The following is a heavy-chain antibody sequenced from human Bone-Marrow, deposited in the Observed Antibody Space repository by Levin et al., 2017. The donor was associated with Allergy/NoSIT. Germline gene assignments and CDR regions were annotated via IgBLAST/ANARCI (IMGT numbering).Heavy chain of an antibody. CDR1: GYSFTGQY. Sequence: ASVKVSCRASGYSFTGQYLYWVRQAPGQGLEWMGWINPDTGVTKHAQNFQGRVTVTRDTSLSTVYMEMSSLHYDDTAVYYCARGRGGYSGYDAFDIWGQGTTVTVSS. V-gene: IGHV1-2*02. CDR2: INPDTGVT. D-gene: IGHD5-12*01. J-gene: IGHJ3*02. CDR3: ARGRGGYSGYDAFDI.